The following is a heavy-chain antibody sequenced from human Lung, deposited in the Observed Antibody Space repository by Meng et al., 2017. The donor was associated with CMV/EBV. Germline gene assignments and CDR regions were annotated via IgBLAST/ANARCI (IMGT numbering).Heavy chain of an antibody. CDR3: AKDPSDIVLMDFAIYAFDI. Sequence: GESLKISCAASGFTFSSYGMSWVRQAPGKGLEWVSTMSASGGSTKYADSVKGRFTISRDNSKNMLYLQMNSLRAEDTAVYYCAKDPSDIVLMDFAIYAFDIRGQGXMVTVSS. CDR1: GFTFSSYG. V-gene: IGHV3-23*01. J-gene: IGHJ3*02. CDR2: MSASGGST. D-gene: IGHD2-8*01.